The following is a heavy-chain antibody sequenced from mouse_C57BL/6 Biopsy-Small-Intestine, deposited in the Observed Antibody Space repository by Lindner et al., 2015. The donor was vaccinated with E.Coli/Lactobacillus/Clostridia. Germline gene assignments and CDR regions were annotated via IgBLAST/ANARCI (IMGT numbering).Heavy chain of an antibody. CDR1: GFNIKDDY. CDR2: IDPENGDT. V-gene: IGHV14-4*01. Sequence: VQLQESGAELVRPGASVKLSCTASGFNIKDDYMHWVKQRPEQGLEWIGWIDPENGDTEYASKFQGKATITADTSSNTAYLQLSSLTSEDTAVYYCARFITTVPFDYWGQGTTLTVSS. CDR3: ARFITTVPFDY. D-gene: IGHD1-1*01. J-gene: IGHJ2*01.